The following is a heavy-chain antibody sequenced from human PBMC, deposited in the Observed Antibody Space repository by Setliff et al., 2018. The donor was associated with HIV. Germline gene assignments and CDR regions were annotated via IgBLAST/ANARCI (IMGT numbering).Heavy chain of an antibody. CDR1: GGSTSSSSYY. V-gene: IGHV4-39*01. J-gene: IGHJ5*02. CDR2: VYYSGST. CDR3: ARHQGEQWLDP. D-gene: IGHD6-19*01. Sequence: SETLSLTCSVSGGSTSSSSYYWAWVRQPPGKGPEWIGSVYYSGSTHYNPSLKSRVTISVDTSKNQFSLKLSSVTAADTAVYYCARHQGEQWLDPWGQGTLVTVSS.